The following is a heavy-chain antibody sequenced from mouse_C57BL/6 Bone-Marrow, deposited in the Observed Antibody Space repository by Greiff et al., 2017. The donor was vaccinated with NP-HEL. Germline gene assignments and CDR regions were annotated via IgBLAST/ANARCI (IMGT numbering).Heavy chain of an antibody. V-gene: IGHV1-64*01. CDR1: GYTFTSYW. CDR3: APSYYDGSSSFDY. J-gene: IGHJ2*01. Sequence: QVQLQQPGAELVKPGASVKLSCKASGYTFTSYWMHWVKQRPGQGLEWIGMIHPNSGSTNYNEKFKSKATLTVDKSSSTAYMQLSSLTSEDSAVYYCAPSYYDGSSSFDYCGQGTTLTVSS. CDR2: IHPNSGST. D-gene: IGHD1-1*01.